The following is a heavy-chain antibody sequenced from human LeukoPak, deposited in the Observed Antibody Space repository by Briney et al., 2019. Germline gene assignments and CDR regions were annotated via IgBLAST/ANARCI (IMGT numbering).Heavy chain of an antibody. CDR2: IGPTGES. Sequence: GGSLRLSCVASVFTFINYDMHWVRQATGKGLEWVSSIGPTGESYYPGSVKGRLTISRENARNSLHLQMNSLKVEDTAVYYCVRAGYSSGWYRFDYWGQGILVTVSS. J-gene: IGHJ4*02. V-gene: IGHV3-13*01. CDR3: VRAGYSSGWYRFDY. D-gene: IGHD6-19*01. CDR1: VFTFINYD.